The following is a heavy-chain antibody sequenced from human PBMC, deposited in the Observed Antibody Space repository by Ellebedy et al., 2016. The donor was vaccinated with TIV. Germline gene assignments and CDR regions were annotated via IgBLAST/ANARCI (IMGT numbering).Heavy chain of an antibody. V-gene: IGHV3-74*01. J-gene: IGHJ6*02. CDR3: ARDITIFGVVIRFSGMDV. D-gene: IGHD3-3*01. CDR1: GFTFSSYW. CDR2: INSDGSST. Sequence: GGSLRLXCAASGFTFSSYWMHWVRQAPGKGLVWVSRINSDGSSTSYADSVKGRFTISRDNAKNTLYLQMNSLRAEDTAVYYCARDITIFGVVIRFSGMDVWGQGTTVTVSS.